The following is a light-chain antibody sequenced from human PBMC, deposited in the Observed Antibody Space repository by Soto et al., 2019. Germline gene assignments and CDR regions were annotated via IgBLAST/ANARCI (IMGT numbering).Light chain of an antibody. V-gene: IGKV3-15*01. Sequence: EIVMTQSPATLSVSPGERATLSCRASQSVSSNLAWYQQKPGQAPRLLVYGASTRATGIPARFSGSGAGTDFTLTITSLQSEDFGVYFCQQYKDWPATFGQGTKVDI. CDR2: GAS. CDR3: QQYKDWPAT. CDR1: QSVSSN. J-gene: IGKJ1*01.